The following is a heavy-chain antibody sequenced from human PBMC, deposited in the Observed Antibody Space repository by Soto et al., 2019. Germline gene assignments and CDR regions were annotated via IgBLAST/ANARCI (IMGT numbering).Heavy chain of an antibody. Sequence: GVSVKVTCKASGYTLTSYVISWVLQSPGQGLERMGLISAYNGNTNYAQKLQGRVTMTTDTSTSTAYMELRSLRSDDTAVYYCAREFSSSVDWFAPWGQGTLVTVS. V-gene: IGHV1-18*01. J-gene: IGHJ5*02. CDR1: GYTLTSYV. D-gene: IGHD6-6*01. CDR3: AREFSSSVDWFAP. CDR2: ISAYNGNT.